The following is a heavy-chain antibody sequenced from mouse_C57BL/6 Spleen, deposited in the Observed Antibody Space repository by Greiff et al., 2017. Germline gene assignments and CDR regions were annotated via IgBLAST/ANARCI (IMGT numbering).Heavy chain of an antibody. CDR2: IYPGDGDT. CDR1: GYAFSSSW. J-gene: IGHJ1*03. Sequence: VKLMESGPELVKPGASVKISCKASGYAFSSSWMNWVKQRPGKGLEGIGRIYPGDGDTNYNGKVKGKATLTADKSSSTAYIQLSSLTSEDSAVYFCIYYDYDIYFDVWGTGTTVTVSS. V-gene: IGHV1-82*01. D-gene: IGHD2-4*01. CDR3: IYYDYDIYFDV.